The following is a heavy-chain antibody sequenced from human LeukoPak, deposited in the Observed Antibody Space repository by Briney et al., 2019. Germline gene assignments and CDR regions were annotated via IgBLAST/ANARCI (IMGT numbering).Heavy chain of an antibody. D-gene: IGHD3-22*01. CDR2: IYSGGST. CDR3: ARYYYDSSGYPYYFDY. J-gene: IGHJ4*02. V-gene: IGHV3-53*01. CDR1: GFIVSDNY. Sequence: QPGGSLRLSCAASGFIVSDNYMSWVRQAPGKGLEWVSVIYSGGSTYYADFVKGRFTISRDNSKNTVYLQMNSLRAEDTAVYYCARYYYDSSGYPYYFDYWGQGTLVTVSS.